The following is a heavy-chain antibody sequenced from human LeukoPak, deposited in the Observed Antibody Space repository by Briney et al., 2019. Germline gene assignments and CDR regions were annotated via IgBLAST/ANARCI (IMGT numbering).Heavy chain of an antibody. CDR3: ALIPYCTTATCYYFDF. V-gene: IGHV1-18*01. CDR1: GYTFTTYG. CDR2: ISTYNGDT. D-gene: IGHD2-2*01. Sequence: GASVKVSCKASGYTFTTYGISWVRQAPGQGLEWMGWISTYNGDTNYAQKLQGRVTMTADTSTSKTYMELRILRSDDTAVYYCALIPYCTTATCYYFDFWGQGTLVTVSS. J-gene: IGHJ4*02.